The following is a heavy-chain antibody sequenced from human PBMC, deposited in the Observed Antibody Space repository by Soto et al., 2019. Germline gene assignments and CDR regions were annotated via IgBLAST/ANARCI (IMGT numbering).Heavy chain of an antibody. Sequence: QVHLVQSGAEVKKPGASVKVSCKGSGYAFTTYGITLVRQAPGQGREWMGWISAHSGNTNYAQKLQGRVTVTRDTSTSTAYMELRSLRSDSTAVYYCARGRYGDYWGQGALVTVSS. CDR1: GYAFTTYG. CDR2: ISAHSGNT. D-gene: IGHD1-1*01. CDR3: ARGRYGDY. V-gene: IGHV1-18*01. J-gene: IGHJ4*02.